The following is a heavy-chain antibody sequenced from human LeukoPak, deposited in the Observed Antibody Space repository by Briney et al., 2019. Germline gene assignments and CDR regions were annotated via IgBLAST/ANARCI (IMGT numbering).Heavy chain of an antibody. J-gene: IGHJ4*02. Sequence: GASVKVSCKTSGYTFASYGINWVRQAPGQGLEWMGWISAYNGNINYAQKFQGGVTMTTDTSTSTVYLELRSLRSDDTAIYYCARAGGRVVTAIDAYWGQGTLVTVSS. CDR1: GYTFASYG. D-gene: IGHD2-21*02. CDR2: ISAYNGNI. V-gene: IGHV1-18*01. CDR3: ARAGGRVVTAIDAY.